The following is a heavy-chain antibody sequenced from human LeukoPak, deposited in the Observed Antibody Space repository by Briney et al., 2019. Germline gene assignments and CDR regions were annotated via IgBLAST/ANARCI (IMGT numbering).Heavy chain of an antibody. CDR1: GFTFSSYG. Sequence: QAGGSLRLSCAASGFTFSSYGMHWVRQAPGKGLEWVSVIYSGGRTYYADSVKGRFTISRDNSKNTLYLQMNSLRAEDTAVYYCARVYYGSGSLYYYYYYMDVWGKGTTVTISS. CDR3: ARVYYGSGSLYYYYYYMDV. V-gene: IGHV3-53*01. J-gene: IGHJ6*03. D-gene: IGHD3-10*01. CDR2: IYSGGRT.